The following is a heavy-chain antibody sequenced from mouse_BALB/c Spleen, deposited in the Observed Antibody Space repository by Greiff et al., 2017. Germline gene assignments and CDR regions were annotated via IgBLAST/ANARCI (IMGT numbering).Heavy chain of an antibody. V-gene: IGHV5-12-1*01. J-gene: IGHJ3*01. CDR3: ARLGGYSAWFAY. CDR2: ISSGGGST. Sequence: DVHLVESGGGLVKPGGSLKLSCAASGFAFSSYDMSWVRQTPEKRLEWVAYISSGGGSTYYPDTVKGRFTISRDNAKNTLYLQMSSLKSEDTAMYYCARLGGYSAWFAYWGQGTLVTVSA. D-gene: IGHD2-3*01. CDR1: GFAFSSYD.